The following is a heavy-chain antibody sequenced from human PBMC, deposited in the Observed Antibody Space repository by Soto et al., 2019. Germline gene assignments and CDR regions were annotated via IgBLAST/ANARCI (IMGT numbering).Heavy chain of an antibody. CDR3: AKDFVITDCSSTSCYSTGDY. CDR1: GFTFSSYA. D-gene: IGHD2-2*01. CDR2: ISGSGGST. Sequence: GESLKISCAASGFTFSSYAMSWVRQAPGKGLEWVSAISGSGGSTYYADSVKGRFTISRDNSKNTLYLQMNSLRDEDTAVYYCAKDFVITDCSSTSCYSTGDYWGQGTLVTVSS. J-gene: IGHJ4*02. V-gene: IGHV3-23*01.